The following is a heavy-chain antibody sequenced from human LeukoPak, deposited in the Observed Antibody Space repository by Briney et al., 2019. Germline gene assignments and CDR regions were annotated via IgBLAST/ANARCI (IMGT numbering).Heavy chain of an antibody. Sequence: GGSLRLSCAASGFTFRNYAMSWVRQAPGEGLEWVSGISGSAGSTNYADSVKGRFTISRDNSKNTLYLQMNSLRAEDTAVYYCAKSIAVAGPYGMDVWGQGTTVTVSS. CDR1: GFTFRNYA. D-gene: IGHD6-19*01. J-gene: IGHJ6*02. CDR2: ISGSAGST. CDR3: AKSIAVAGPYGMDV. V-gene: IGHV3-23*01.